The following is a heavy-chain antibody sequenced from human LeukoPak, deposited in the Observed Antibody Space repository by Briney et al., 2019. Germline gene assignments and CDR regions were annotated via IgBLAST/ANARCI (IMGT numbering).Heavy chain of an antibody. D-gene: IGHD1-14*01. J-gene: IGHJ4*02. V-gene: IGHV3-7*01. CDR3: TRDRSRAEDD. CDR2: INQGGSDK. Sequence: PGGSLRLSCAGSGFTFSSYAMSWVRQAPGKGLEWVANINQGGSDKYYVDPVKGRFTISRDSANNLLYLQMNSLRGEDTAVYYCTRDRSRAEDDWGQGTLVTVSS. CDR1: GFTFSSYA.